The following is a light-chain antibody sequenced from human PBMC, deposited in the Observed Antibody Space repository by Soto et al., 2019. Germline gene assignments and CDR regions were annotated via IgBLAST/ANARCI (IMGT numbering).Light chain of an antibody. CDR2: LGS. CDR3: MQALQTPLT. Sequence: DIVMTQSPLSLPVTPGEPASISCRSSQSLLHSNGYNYLDWYLQKPGQSPQLLIYLGSNRASGVPDRFSGSGSGTVFTLKISRVEAEDVGVYYCMQALQTPLTFGPGTKVDIK. CDR1: QSLLHSNGYNY. V-gene: IGKV2-28*01. J-gene: IGKJ3*01.